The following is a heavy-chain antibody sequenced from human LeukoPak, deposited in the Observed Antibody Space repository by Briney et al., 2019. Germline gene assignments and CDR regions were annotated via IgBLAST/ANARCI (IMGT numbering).Heavy chain of an antibody. V-gene: IGHV4-34*01. CDR1: GGSFSGYY. CDR2: INHSGST. J-gene: IGHJ4*02. D-gene: IGHD3-22*01. Sequence: PSETLSLTCAVYGGSFSGYYWSWIRQPPGKGLEWIGEINHSGSTNYNPSLKSRVTISVDTSKNQFSLKLSSVTAADTAVYYCARGYDSSGYYSPIFDYWGQGTLVTVSS. CDR3: ARGYDSSGYYSPIFDY.